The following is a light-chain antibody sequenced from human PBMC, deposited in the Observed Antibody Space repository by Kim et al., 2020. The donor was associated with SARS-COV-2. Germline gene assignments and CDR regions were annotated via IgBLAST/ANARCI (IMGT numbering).Light chain of an antibody. CDR2: TTN. V-gene: IGLV1-44*01. CDR1: SPNIESNP. Sequence: GQGGTIPCSASSPNIESNPVHWYQQVPGTAPNLLIHTTNQRPSGVPARFSGSKSGTSASLAISGLQSADEADYYCATWGDSQHGWVFGGGTKLTVL. J-gene: IGLJ3*02. CDR3: ATWGDSQHGWV.